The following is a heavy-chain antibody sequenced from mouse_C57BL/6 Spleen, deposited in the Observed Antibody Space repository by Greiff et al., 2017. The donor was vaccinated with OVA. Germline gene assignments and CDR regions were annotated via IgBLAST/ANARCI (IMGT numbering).Heavy chain of an antibody. CDR1: GYTFTSYW. V-gene: IGHV1-55*01. CDR2: IYPGSGST. CDR3: ASGPDGYYVAY. Sequence: VQLQESGAELVKPGASVKMSCKASGYTFTSYWITWVKQRPGQGLEWIGDIYPGSGSTNYNEKFKSKATLTVDTSSSTAYMQLSSLTSEDSAVYYCASGPDGYYVAYWGQGTLVTVSA. J-gene: IGHJ3*01. D-gene: IGHD2-3*01.